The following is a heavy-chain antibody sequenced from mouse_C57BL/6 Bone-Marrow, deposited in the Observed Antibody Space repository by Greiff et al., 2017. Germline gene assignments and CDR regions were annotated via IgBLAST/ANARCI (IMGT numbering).Heavy chain of an antibody. Sequence: EVQLQQSGPELVKPGASVKLSCKASGYTFTDYYMNWVKQSHGKSLEWIGDINPNNGGTSYNQKFKGKATLTVDKSSSTAYMELRRLTSEDSAVYDCERVHSDYYAKDYWGQGTSVTVSS. CDR1: GYTFTDYY. CDR2: INPNNGGT. J-gene: IGHJ4*01. V-gene: IGHV1-26*01. CDR3: ERVHSDYYAKDY.